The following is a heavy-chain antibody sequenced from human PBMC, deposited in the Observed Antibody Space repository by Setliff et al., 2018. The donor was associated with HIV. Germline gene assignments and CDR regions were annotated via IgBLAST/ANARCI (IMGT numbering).Heavy chain of an antibody. CDR3: ARGDGSYLDW. Sequence: ASVKVSCKASGYTFTDYYMHWVRQAPGQGLEWMGRINPNSGGTKYAQKFQGRVTMTRDTSINTAYMELNRLRSDDTAVYYFARGDGSYLDWWGQGTQVTVSS. J-gene: IGHJ4*02. CDR1: GYTFTDYY. D-gene: IGHD1-26*01. CDR2: INPNSGGT. V-gene: IGHV1-2*06.